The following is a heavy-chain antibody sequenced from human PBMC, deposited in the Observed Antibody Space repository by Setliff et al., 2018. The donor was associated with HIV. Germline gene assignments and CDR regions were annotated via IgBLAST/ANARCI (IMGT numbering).Heavy chain of an antibody. V-gene: IGHV4-39*01. Sequence: ETLSLTCTVSGGSISSSSYYWGWIRQPPGKGLEWIGSIYYSGSTYYDPSLKSRVTISVDTSKNQFSLKLSSVTAADTAVYYCARLNSSGWYSTFDYWGQGTLVTVSS. D-gene: IGHD6-19*01. CDR3: ARLNSSGWYSTFDY. CDR1: GGSISSSSYY. J-gene: IGHJ4*02. CDR2: IYYSGST.